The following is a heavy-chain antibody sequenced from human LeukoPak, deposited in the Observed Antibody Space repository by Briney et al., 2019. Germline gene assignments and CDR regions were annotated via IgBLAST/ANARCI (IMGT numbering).Heavy chain of an antibody. CDR2: ISYDGSNK. J-gene: IGHJ4*02. Sequence: GGSLRLSCAASGFTFSSYGMHWVRQAPGKGLEWVAVISYDGSNKYYADSVKGQFTISRDNSKNTLYLQMNSLRAEDTAVYYCAKDENSGYGYWGQGTLVTVSS. V-gene: IGHV3-30*18. CDR3: AKDENSGYGY. D-gene: IGHD5-12*01. CDR1: GFTFSSYG.